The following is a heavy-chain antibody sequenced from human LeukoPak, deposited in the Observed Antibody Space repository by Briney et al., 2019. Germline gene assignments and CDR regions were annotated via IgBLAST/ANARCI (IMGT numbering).Heavy chain of an antibody. CDR2: ISSDGSYK. J-gene: IGHJ6*04. CDR1: GFTFRSYA. V-gene: IGHV3-30*04. D-gene: IGHD3-10*02. Sequence: GGSLRLSCAASGFTFRSYAIHWVRQAPGQGLEWVTIISSDGSYKNYADSVKGRFTISRDNAKNSLYLQMNSLRAEDTAVYYCAELGITMIGGVWGKGTTVTISS. CDR3: AELGITMIGGV.